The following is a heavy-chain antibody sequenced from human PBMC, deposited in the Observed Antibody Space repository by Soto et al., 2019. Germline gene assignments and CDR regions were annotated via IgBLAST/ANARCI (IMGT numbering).Heavy chain of an antibody. D-gene: IGHD3-3*01. CDR2: MNPNSGNT. CDR3: ARGGYDFWSGYYGWGAGRYYYGMDV. J-gene: IGHJ6*02. V-gene: IGHV1-8*01. CDR1: GYTFTSYD. Sequence: QVQLVQSGAEVKKPGASVKVSCKASGYTFTSYDINWVRQATGQGLEWLGWMNPNSGNTGYAQKFQGRVTMTRNTSISTAYMELSSLRSEDTAVYYCARGGYDFWSGYYGWGAGRYYYGMDVWGQGTTVTVSS.